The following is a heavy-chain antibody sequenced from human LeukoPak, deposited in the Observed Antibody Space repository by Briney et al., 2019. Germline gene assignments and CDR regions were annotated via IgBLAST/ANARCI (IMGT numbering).Heavy chain of an antibody. D-gene: IGHD5-12*01. CDR1: GYTFTSYG. Sequence: ASVKVSCKASGYTFTSYGISWVRQAPGQGLEWMVWISAYNGNTNYAQKLQGRVTMTTDTSTSTAYMELRSLRSDDTAVYYCAREGLRATIQIYYYYYYMDVWGKGTTVTVSS. J-gene: IGHJ6*03. V-gene: IGHV1-18*01. CDR3: AREGLRATIQIYYYYYYMDV. CDR2: ISAYNGNT.